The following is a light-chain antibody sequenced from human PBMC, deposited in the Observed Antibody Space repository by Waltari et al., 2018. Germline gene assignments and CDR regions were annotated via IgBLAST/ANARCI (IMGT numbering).Light chain of an antibody. CDR2: AAS. Sequence: IQTPKSSSSMSASVGDTVTITCRASQSISSYLNWDQQKRGKAPKLLIYAASSLQSGVPSRFRGSGSETDFTLTISSLQPEDFATYYCQQSYSTPFMYTFGQGTELEIK. CDR1: QSISSY. J-gene: IGKJ2*01. CDR3: QQSYSTPFMYT. V-gene: IGKV1-39*01.